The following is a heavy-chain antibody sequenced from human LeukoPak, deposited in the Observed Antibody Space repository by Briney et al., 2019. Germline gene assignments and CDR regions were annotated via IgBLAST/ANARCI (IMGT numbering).Heavy chain of an antibody. V-gene: IGHV3-30-3*01. CDR1: GFTFSHYT. CDR3: ARDGLTGKTDGTLDS. CDR2: ILYDGSNK. Sequence: QPGGSLRHSCVASGFTFSHYTMHWVRQAPGKGLEWVAVILYDGSNKNYADSVKGRFTISRDDSKNTLYLQMNSLRAEDTAMYYCARDGLTGKTDGTLDSWGQGTLVTVSS. J-gene: IGHJ4*02. D-gene: IGHD1-20*01.